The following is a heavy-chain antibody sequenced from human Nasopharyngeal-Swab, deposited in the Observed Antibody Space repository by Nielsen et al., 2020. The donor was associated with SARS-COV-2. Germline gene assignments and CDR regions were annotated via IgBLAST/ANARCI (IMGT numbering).Heavy chain of an antibody. CDR3: ARDRIEITIFGVVYYGMDV. J-gene: IGHJ6*02. CDR2: IIPIFGTA. CDR1: GGTFSSYA. V-gene: IGHV1-69*06. D-gene: IGHD3-3*01. Sequence: SVKVSCKASGGTFSSYAISWVRQAPGQGLEWMGGIIPIFGTANYAQKFQGRVTITADKSTSTAYMELSSLRPEDTAVYYCARDRIEITIFGVVYYGMDVWGQGTTVTVSS.